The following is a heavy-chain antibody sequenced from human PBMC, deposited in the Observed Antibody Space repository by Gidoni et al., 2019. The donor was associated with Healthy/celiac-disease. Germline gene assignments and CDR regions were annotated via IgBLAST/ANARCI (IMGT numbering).Heavy chain of an antibody. J-gene: IGHJ4*02. CDR2: INAGNGNT. D-gene: IGHD6-13*01. Sequence: QAPGQRLEWMGWINAGNGNTKYSQKFQGRVTITRDTSASTAYMELSSLRSEDTAVYYCARDFEQQLEYYFDYWGQGTLVTVSS. V-gene: IGHV1-3*01. CDR3: ARDFEQQLEYYFDY.